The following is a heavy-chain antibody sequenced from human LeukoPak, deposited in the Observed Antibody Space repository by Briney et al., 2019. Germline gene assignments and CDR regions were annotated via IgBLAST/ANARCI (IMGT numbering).Heavy chain of an antibody. Sequence: ASVKVSCKASGGTFSSYAISWVRQAPGQGLEWMGWINPNSGGTNYAQKFQGRVTMTRDTSISTAYMELSRLRSDDTAVYYCARDPRAIFGLYYYYYMDVWGKGTTVTVSS. CDR1: GGTFSSYA. D-gene: IGHD3-3*01. V-gene: IGHV1-2*02. CDR2: INPNSGGT. J-gene: IGHJ6*03. CDR3: ARDPRAIFGLYYYYYMDV.